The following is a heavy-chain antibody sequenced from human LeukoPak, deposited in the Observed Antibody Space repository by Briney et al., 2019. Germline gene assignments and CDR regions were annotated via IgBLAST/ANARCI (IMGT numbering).Heavy chain of an antibody. Sequence: SETLSLTCTVSAASFISSSHHWGWIRQSPGKGLEWIGTVYYGRTTYYNPSLDGRVTISLDTSANHFSLQLNSVTAADTAVYFCVRHDGRGGATMGAFDSWGQGSLVTVSS. D-gene: IGHD5-12*01. V-gene: IGHV4-39*01. CDR1: AASFISSSHH. CDR3: VRHDGRGGATMGAFDS. J-gene: IGHJ5*01. CDR2: VYYGRTT.